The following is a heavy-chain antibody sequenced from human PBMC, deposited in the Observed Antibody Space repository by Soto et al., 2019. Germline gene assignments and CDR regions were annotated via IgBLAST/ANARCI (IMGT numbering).Heavy chain of an antibody. CDR1: GFTFSSYG. CDR2: IWYDGSNK. D-gene: IGHD2-2*01. Sequence: LRLSCAASGFTFSSYGMHWVRQAPGKGLEWVAVIWYDGSNKYYADSVKGRFTISRDNSKNTLYLQMNSLRAEDTAVYYCARNIVVVPAAILYYYYGMDVWGQGTTVTVSS. V-gene: IGHV3-33*01. CDR3: ARNIVVVPAAILYYYYGMDV. J-gene: IGHJ6*02.